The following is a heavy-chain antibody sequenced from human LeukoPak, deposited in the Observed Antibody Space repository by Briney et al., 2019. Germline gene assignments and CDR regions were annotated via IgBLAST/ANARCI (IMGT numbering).Heavy chain of an antibody. D-gene: IGHD3-22*01. CDR3: ATSGPHSSGYYYRGMDV. J-gene: IGHJ6*02. Sequence: GGSLRLSCAASGFTFSTYSMNWVRQAPGKGLEWVSSISSNNRYIYYADSVKGRFTISRDNTKNSLYLQMNSLTADDTAVYYCATSGPHSSGYYYRGMDVWGQGTTVTVSS. V-gene: IGHV3-21*01. CDR1: GFTFSTYS. CDR2: ISSNNRYI.